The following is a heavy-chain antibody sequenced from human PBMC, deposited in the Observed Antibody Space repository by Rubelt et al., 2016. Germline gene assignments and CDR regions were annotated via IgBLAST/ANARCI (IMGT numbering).Heavy chain of an antibody. Sequence: QVQLVESGGGVVQPGRSLRLSCAASGFTFSSYGMHWVRQAPGKGLEWVAVIWYDGSNKYYADSVKGRFTISRDNSKNTLYLQMNSLRAEDTAVYYCAREGCSSTSCYFMDVWGQGTTVTVSS. D-gene: IGHD2-2*01. CDR1: GFTFSSYG. CDR3: AREGCSSTSCYFMDV. CDR2: IWYDGSNK. V-gene: IGHV3-33*01. J-gene: IGHJ6*02.